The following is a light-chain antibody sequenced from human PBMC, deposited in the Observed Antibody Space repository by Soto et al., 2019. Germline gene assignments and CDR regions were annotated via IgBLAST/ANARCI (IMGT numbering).Light chain of an antibody. CDR1: SSDFGAYNY. J-gene: IGLJ2*01. Sequence: QSALTQPRSVSGSPGQSVTISCTGTSSDFGAYNYVSWYQQHPGKAPKLMIYDVSKRPSGVPDRFSGSKSGNTASLTISGLQAEDEADYYCCSYAGSYTLVFGGGTQLTVL. V-gene: IGLV2-11*01. CDR3: CSYAGSYTLV. CDR2: DVS.